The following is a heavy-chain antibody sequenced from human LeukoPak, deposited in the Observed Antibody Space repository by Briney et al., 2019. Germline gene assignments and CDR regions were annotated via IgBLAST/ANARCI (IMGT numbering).Heavy chain of an antibody. CDR3: AKSVDSSGYYSGFDY. Sequence: PSETLSLTCTVSGGSISSGSYYWSWIRQPAGKGLEWIGRIYTSGSTHYNPSLKSRVTISVDTSKNQFSLKLSSVTAADTAVYYCAKSVDSSGYYSGFDYWGQGTLVTVSS. CDR2: IYTSGST. J-gene: IGHJ4*02. V-gene: IGHV4-61*02. D-gene: IGHD3-22*01. CDR1: GGSISSGSYY.